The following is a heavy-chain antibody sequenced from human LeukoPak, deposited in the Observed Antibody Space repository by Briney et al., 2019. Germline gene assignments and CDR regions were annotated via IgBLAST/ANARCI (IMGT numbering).Heavy chain of an antibody. CDR2: INWNGGST. V-gene: IGHV3-20*04. J-gene: IGHJ6*04. Sequence: GGSLRLSCAASGFTFSSYAMSWVRQAPGKGLEWVSGINWNGGSTGYADSVKGRFTIPRDNAKNSLYLQMNSLRAEDTAMYYCARGFWSGYPPDVWGKGTTVTVSS. CDR3: ARGFWSGYPPDV. D-gene: IGHD3-3*01. CDR1: GFTFSSYA.